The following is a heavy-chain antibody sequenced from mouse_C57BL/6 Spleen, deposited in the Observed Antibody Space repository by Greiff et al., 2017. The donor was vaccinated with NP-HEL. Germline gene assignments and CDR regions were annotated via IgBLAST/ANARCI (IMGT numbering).Heavy chain of an antibody. D-gene: IGHD1-1*01. V-gene: IGHV1-64*01. CDR3: AILYYYGLFDY. J-gene: IGHJ2*01. Sequence: QVQLQQPGAELVKPGASVKLSCKASGYTFTSYWMHWVKQRPGQGLEWIGMIHPNSGSTNYNEKFKSKATLTVDKSSSTAYMQLSSLTSEDSAVYYCAILYYYGLFDYWGQGTTLTVSS. CDR2: IHPNSGST. CDR1: GYTFTSYW.